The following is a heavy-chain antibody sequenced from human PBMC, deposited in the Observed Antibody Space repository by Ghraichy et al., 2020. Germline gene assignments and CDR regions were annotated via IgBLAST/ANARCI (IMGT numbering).Heavy chain of an antibody. CDR3: ARGYGDPSYYYYFMGV. CDR2: INHSGST. Sequence: SQTLSLTCAVYGGSFSGYYWSWIRQPPGNGLEWIGEINHSGSTNYNPSLKSRVTISVDTSKNQFSLKLSSVTAADTAVYFCARGYGDPSYYYYFMGVWGQGTTVTGSS. CDR1: GGSFSGYY. D-gene: IGHD4-17*01. V-gene: IGHV4-34*01. J-gene: IGHJ6*02.